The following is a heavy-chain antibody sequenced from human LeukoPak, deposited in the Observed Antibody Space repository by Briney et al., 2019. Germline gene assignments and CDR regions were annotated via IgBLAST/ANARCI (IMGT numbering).Heavy chain of an antibody. CDR3: ASNVDTAMALDY. Sequence: SETLSLTCTVSGGSISSYYWSWIRQPPGKGLQWIGYIYYSGSTNYNPSLKSRVTISVDTSKNQFSLKLSSVTAADTAVYYCASNVDTAMALDYWGQGTLVTVSS. V-gene: IGHV4-59*01. CDR1: GGSISSYY. D-gene: IGHD5-18*01. CDR2: IYYSGST. J-gene: IGHJ4*02.